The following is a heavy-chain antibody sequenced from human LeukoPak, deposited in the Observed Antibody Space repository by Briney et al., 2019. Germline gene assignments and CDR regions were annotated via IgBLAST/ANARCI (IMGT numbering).Heavy chain of an antibody. Sequence: SETLSLTCTVSGGSISSYYWSWIRQPPGKGLEWIGYIYYSGSTNYNPSLKSRVTISVDTSKNQFSLKLSSVAAADTAVYYCARAAITIFGVAFFDYWGQGTLVSVSS. D-gene: IGHD3-3*01. J-gene: IGHJ4*02. V-gene: IGHV4-59*01. CDR3: ARAAITIFGVAFFDY. CDR1: GGSISSYY. CDR2: IYYSGST.